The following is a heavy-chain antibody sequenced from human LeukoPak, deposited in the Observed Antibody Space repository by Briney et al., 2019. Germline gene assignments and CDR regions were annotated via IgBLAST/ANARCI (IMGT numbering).Heavy chain of an antibody. Sequence: PGGSLRLSCAASGFTFTTYAINWVRQAPGKGLEWVSGISGGGDKAFYADSVNGRFTISRDNSENTVPLQMRSLRAEDTALYYCAKDLALAGTGGGFDVWGQGTRVAVSS. J-gene: IGHJ3*01. CDR1: GFTFTTYA. D-gene: IGHD6-19*01. V-gene: IGHV3-23*01. CDR2: ISGGGDKA. CDR3: AKDLALAGTGGGFDV.